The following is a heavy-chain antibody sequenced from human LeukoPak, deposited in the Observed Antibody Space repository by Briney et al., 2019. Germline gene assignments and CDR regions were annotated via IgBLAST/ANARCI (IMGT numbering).Heavy chain of an antibody. CDR2: IYYSGST. D-gene: IGHD3-16*01. J-gene: IGHJ4*02. CDR1: GGSISSSSYY. Sequence: SETLSLTCTVSGGSISSSSYYWGWIRQPPGKGLEWIGSIYYSGSTYYNPSLKSRVTISVDTSKNQFSLKLSSVTAADTAVYYCARGGGTGEVSNWGQGTLVTVSS. V-gene: IGHV4-39*07. CDR3: ARGGGTGEVSN.